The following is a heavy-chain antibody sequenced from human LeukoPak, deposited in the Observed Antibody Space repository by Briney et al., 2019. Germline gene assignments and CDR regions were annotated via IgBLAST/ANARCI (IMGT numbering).Heavy chain of an antibody. CDR1: GGSFSGYY. Sequence: SETLSRTCAVYGGSFSGYYWSWIRQPPGKGLEWIGEINHSGSTNYNPSLKSRVTVSVDTSKNQFSLKLSSVTAADTAVYYCARGYSSGWPFDYWGQGTLVTVSS. D-gene: IGHD6-19*01. J-gene: IGHJ4*02. CDR3: ARGYSSGWPFDY. V-gene: IGHV4-34*01. CDR2: INHSGST.